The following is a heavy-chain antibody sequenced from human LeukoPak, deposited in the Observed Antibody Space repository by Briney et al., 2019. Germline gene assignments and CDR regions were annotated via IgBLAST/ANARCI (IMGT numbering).Heavy chain of an antibody. CDR3: ARDGDSSGYYIAFDI. V-gene: IGHV3-7*01. J-gene: IGHJ3*02. Sequence: PGGSLRLSCGASGFTFSSYWMSWVRQAPGKGLEWVANIKQDGSEKYYVDSVKGRFTISRDNAKNSLYLQMNSLRAEDTAVYYCARDGDSSGYYIAFDIWGQGTMVTVSS. D-gene: IGHD3-22*01. CDR2: IKQDGSEK. CDR1: GFTFSSYW.